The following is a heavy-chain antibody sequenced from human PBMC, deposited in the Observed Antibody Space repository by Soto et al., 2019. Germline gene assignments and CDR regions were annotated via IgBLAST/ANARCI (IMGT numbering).Heavy chain of an antibody. Sequence: SETLSLTCTVSGGSISRNRYYWGWIRQPPGKALEWIGSVFYSGTTYYNPSLKSRVTISVDTSKNQFSLKLSSVTAADTAVFYCARHVSWGSSTPNWFDPWGQGTLVTVS. J-gene: IGHJ5*02. CDR2: VFYSGTT. CDR1: GGSISRNRYY. D-gene: IGHD3-16*01. CDR3: ARHVSWGSSTPNWFDP. V-gene: IGHV4-39*01.